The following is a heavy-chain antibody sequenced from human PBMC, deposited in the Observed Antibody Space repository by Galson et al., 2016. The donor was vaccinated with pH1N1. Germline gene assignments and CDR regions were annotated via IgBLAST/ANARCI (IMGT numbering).Heavy chain of an antibody. CDR3: AKFRESIPWRTGEFDL. Sequence: SLRLSCAASGFTFSSYAMSWVRQSPGKGLEWVSYISATGGSTYYADSVKCRFTISRDTSKNTRYLQMNSLRAEDTAVYYCAKFRESIPWRTGEFDLWGQGTLVTVSS. V-gene: IGHV3-23*01. J-gene: IGHJ4*02. D-gene: IGHD3-10*01. CDR2: ISATGGST. CDR1: GFTFSSYA.